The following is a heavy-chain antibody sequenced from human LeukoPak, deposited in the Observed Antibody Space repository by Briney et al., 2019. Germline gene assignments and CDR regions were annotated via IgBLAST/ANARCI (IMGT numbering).Heavy chain of an antibody. CDR1: GFTFSSYW. D-gene: IGHD3-16*02. CDR2: INSDGSST. J-gene: IGHJ4*02. V-gene: IGHV3-74*01. CDR3: ASGPYWYDYVWGSYRPFDY. Sequence: GGSLRLSCAASGFTFSSYWMHWVRQAPGKGLVWVSRINSDGSSTSYADSVKGRFTISRDNAKNSLYLQMNSLRAEDTAVYYCASGPYWYDYVWGSYRPFDYWGQGTLVTVSS.